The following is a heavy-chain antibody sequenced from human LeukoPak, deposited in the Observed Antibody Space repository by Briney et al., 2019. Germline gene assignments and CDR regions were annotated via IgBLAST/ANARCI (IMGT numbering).Heavy chain of an antibody. D-gene: IGHD3-16*02. CDR3: ASLAAGPYYDYVWGSYRYTDDAFDI. Sequence: PGRSLRLSCAGSGFTFSSYWMHWVRQAPGKGLVWVSRINSDGSSTSYADSVKGRFTISRDNAKNTLYLQMNSLRAEDTAVYYCASLAAGPYYDYVWGSYRYTDDAFDIWGQGTMVTVSS. CDR2: INSDGSST. CDR1: GFTFSSYW. J-gene: IGHJ3*02. V-gene: IGHV3-74*01.